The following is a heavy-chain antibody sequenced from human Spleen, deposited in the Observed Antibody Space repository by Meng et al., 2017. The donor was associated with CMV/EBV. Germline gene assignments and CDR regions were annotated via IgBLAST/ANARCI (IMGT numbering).Heavy chain of an antibody. V-gene: IGHV4-61*01. D-gene: IGHD7-27*01. CDR2: IYYSGST. J-gene: IGHJ5*02. CDR3: ARVLGGNWFDP. CDR1: GGAVSSARYY. Sequence: CTGSGGAVSSARYYWSWIRQPPGKGLEWIGYIYYSGSTNYNPSLKSRVTISVETSKNQFSLKLTSVTAVDTAVYYCARVLGGNWFDPWGQGTLVTVSS.